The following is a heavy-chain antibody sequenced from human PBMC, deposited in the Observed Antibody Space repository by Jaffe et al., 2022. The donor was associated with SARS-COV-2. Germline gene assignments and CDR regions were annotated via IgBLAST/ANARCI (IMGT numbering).Heavy chain of an antibody. V-gene: IGHV3-9*01. Sequence: EVQLVESGGGLVQPGRSLRLSCAASGFTFDDYAMHWVRQAPGKGLEWVSGISWNSGSIGYADSVKGRFTISRDNAKNSLYLQMNSLRAEDTALYYCAKDIGNPGYSSSWYYPGFDPWGQGTLVTVSS. CDR3: AKDIGNPGYSSSWYYPGFDP. CDR2: ISWNSGSI. CDR1: GFTFDDYA. D-gene: IGHD6-13*01. J-gene: IGHJ5*02.